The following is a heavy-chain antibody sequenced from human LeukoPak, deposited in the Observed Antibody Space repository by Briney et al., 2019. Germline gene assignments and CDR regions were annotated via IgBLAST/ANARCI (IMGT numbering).Heavy chain of an antibody. V-gene: IGHV3-21*05. CDR1: RFTFSSYW. CDR3: AREGGLRLTTRYFDY. Sequence: PGGPLRLSCAASRFTFSSYWMSWVRQAPGKGLEWVSYTSSSSAYTDYADSVKGRFTISRDNAKKSLYLQMNSLRAEDTAVYYCAREGGLRLTTRYFDYWGQGTLVTVSS. D-gene: IGHD4-17*01. CDR2: TSSSSAYT. J-gene: IGHJ4*02.